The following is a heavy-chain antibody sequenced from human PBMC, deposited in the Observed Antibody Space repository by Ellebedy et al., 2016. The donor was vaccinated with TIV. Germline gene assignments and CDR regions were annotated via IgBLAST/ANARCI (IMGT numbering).Heavy chain of an antibody. V-gene: IGHV1-18*01. CDR2: ISAHNDNT. CDR1: GYSFTSYG. D-gene: IGHD6-19*01. Sequence: AASVKVSCKASGYSFTSYGFSWVRQAPGQGLEWMGGISAHNDNTNYAQKFQGRVTMTTNPSTTTAYMELTSLRSDDTAMYYCARRLRLMYSSGSFDYWGQGTPVTVSS. J-gene: IGHJ4*02. CDR3: ARRLRLMYSSGSFDY.